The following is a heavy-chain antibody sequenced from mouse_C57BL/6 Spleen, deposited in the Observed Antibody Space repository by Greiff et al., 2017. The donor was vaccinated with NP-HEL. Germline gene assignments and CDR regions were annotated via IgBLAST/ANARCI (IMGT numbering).Heavy chain of an antibody. D-gene: IGHD2-5*01. V-gene: IGHV1-80*01. Sequence: VQLQQSGAELVKPGASVKISCKASGYAFSSYWMNWVKQRPGKGLEWIGQIYPGDGDTNYNGKFKGKATLTADKSSSTAYMQLSSLTSEDSAVYFCARGGYYSNYDYAMDYWGQGTSVTVSS. CDR3: ARGGYYSNYDYAMDY. J-gene: IGHJ4*01. CDR2: IYPGDGDT. CDR1: GYAFSSYW.